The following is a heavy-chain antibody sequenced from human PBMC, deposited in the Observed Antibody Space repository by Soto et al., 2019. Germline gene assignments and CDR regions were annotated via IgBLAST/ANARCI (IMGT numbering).Heavy chain of an antibody. CDR2: IWYDGSNK. Sequence: GGSLRLSCAASGFTFSSYGMHWVRQAPGKGLEWVAVIWYDGSNKYYADSVKGRFTISRDNSKNTLYLQMSSLRAEDTAVYYCAREGIAVAALDYWGQGTLVTVSS. D-gene: IGHD6-19*01. CDR3: AREGIAVAALDY. CDR1: GFTFSSYG. J-gene: IGHJ4*02. V-gene: IGHV3-33*01.